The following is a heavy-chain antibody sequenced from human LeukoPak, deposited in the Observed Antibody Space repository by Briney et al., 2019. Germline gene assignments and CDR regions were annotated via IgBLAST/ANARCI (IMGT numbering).Heavy chain of an antibody. J-gene: IGHJ3*01. CDR1: GFTLRNYW. CDR3: TRDFIVGAETVAFDV. CDR2: IKGDASTT. D-gene: IGHD1-26*01. V-gene: IGHV3-74*03. Sequence: GGSLRLSCAASGFTLRNYWMHWVRQAPGEGLVWVSRIKGDASTTTYADSVKGRFTISRDYAKNTLYLQMNSLRAEDTAIYYCTRDFIVGAETVAFDVWGPGTMVTVSS.